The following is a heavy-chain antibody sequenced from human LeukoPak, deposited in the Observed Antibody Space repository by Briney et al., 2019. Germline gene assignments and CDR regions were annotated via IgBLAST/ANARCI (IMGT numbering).Heavy chain of an antibody. J-gene: IGHJ6*03. D-gene: IGHD2-2*01. CDR3: ARDLVPHYCSSTSCYPYYMDV. Sequence: GGSLRLSCAASGFTFSSYSMNWVRQAPGKGLEWVSSIISSSSYIYYADSVKGRFTISRDNAKNSLYLQMNSLRAEDTAVYYCARDLVPHYCSSTSCYPYYMDVWGKGTTVTVSS. CDR2: IISSSSYI. V-gene: IGHV3-21*01. CDR1: GFTFSSYS.